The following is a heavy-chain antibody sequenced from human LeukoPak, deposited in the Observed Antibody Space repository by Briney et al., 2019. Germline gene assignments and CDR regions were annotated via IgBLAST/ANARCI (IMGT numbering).Heavy chain of an antibody. CDR2: FDPEDGET. CDR3: AISSGPLYYDFWSGYLDY. Sequence: ASVKVSCKVSGYTLTELSMHWVRQAPGKGLEWMGGFDPEDGETIYAQKFQGRVTMTEDTSTDTAYMELGSLRSEDTAVYYCAISSGPLYYDFWSGYLDYWGQGTLVTVSS. J-gene: IGHJ4*02. CDR1: GYTLTELS. D-gene: IGHD3-3*01. V-gene: IGHV1-24*01.